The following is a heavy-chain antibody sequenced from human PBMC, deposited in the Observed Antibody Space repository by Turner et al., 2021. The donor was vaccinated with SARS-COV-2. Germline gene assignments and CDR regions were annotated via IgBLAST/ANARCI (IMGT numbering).Heavy chain of an antibody. J-gene: IGHJ6*02. D-gene: IGHD2-8*02. V-gene: IGHV4-4*07. Sequence: QVQLQESGPGLVKPSETLSLTCTVSGGSISSYYWNCIRQPAGKGLEWIGRIYTSGITNYNPSLNSRVTMSVDTSKNQFSLKLSSVTAADTAVYYCVASHCNDGVCSTKSTFYGMDVWGQGTTVTVSS. CDR2: IYTSGIT. CDR3: VASHCNDGVCSTKSTFYGMDV. CDR1: GGSISSYY.